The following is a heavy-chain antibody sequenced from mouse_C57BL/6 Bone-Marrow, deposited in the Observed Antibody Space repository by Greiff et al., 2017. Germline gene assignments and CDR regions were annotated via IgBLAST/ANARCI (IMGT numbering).Heavy chain of an antibody. V-gene: IGHV5-4*03. CDR1: GFTFSSYA. J-gene: IGHJ1*03. CDR3: ARLLCDF. Sequence: EVKLMESGGGLVKPGGSLKLSCAASGFTFSSYAMSWVRQTPEKRLEWVATISDGGSYTNYPDNVKGRFTISRDNAKNNLYLQMSQLKSEDTAIYYCARLLCDFWGTGTTVTVSS. D-gene: IGHD1-1*02. CDR2: ISDGGSYT.